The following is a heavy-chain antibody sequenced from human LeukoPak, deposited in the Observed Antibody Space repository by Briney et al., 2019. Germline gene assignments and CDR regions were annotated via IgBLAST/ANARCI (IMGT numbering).Heavy chain of an antibody. CDR2: MSSDSTRS. J-gene: IGHJ4*02. CDR3: ARDRGYSGYEY. CDR1: GFTFSGYW. Sequence: GGSLRLSCEASGFTFSGYWMHWVRQAPGKGLVWVSRMSSDSTRSSHADSVKGRFTISRDNAKNSLYLQMNSLRAEDTAVYYCARDRGYSGYEYWGQGTLVTVSS. D-gene: IGHD5-12*01. V-gene: IGHV3-74*01.